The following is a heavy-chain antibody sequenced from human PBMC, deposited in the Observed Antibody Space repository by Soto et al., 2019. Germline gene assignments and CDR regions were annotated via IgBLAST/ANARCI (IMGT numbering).Heavy chain of an antibody. CDR2: LIPIFGTA. D-gene: IGHD7-27*01. CDR1: GGTFSSYA. CDR3: ARGANSPLSYWYFDL. J-gene: IGHJ2*01. V-gene: IGHV1-69*12. Sequence: QVQLVQSGAEVKKPGSSVKVSCKASGGTFSSYAISWVRQAPGQGLEWMGGLIPIFGTANYAQKFKARVTITADESTSTAYMELSSLRYENTAVYYCARGANSPLSYWYFDLWGRGTLVTVSS.